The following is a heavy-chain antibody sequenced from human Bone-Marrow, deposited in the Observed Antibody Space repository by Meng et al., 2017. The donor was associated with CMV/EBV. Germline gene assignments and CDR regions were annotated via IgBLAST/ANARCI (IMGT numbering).Heavy chain of an antibody. CDR1: GGSISSYY. CDR3: TRDPSDFWTDIAY. CDR2: IRSKAYGGTT. D-gene: IGHD3-3*01. V-gene: IGHV3-49*03. Sequence: LSLTCTVSGGSISSYYWSWIRQAPGKGLEWVGFIRSKAYGGTTEYAASVKGRFTISRDDSKSIAYLQMNSLKTEDTAVYYCTRDPSDFWTDIAYWGQGPLVPVYS. J-gene: IGHJ4*02.